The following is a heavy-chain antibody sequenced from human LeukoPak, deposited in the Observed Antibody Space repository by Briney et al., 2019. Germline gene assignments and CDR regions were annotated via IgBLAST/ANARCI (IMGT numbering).Heavy chain of an antibody. J-gene: IGHJ4*02. Sequence: KHGESLQISCKGSGSIFASYSIAWVRQLPGKGLEWMGVIYPYDSEIRYSPSFQGQVTISADKSISTAYLQWSSLKASGTAMYYCARPNWARRYFDYWGQGTLVTVSS. V-gene: IGHV5-51*01. CDR3: ARPNWARRYFDY. CDR1: GSIFASYS. D-gene: IGHD7-27*01. CDR2: IYPYDSEI.